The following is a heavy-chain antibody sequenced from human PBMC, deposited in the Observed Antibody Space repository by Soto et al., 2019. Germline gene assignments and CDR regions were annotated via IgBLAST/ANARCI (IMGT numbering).Heavy chain of an antibody. D-gene: IGHD1-26*01. CDR1: GGSISSGGYS. CDR2: IYHSGST. V-gene: IGHV4-30-2*01. J-gene: IGHJ4*02. CDR3: ARGGYSGSYYRPRPFDY. Sequence: QLQLQESGSGLVKPSQTLSLTCAVSGGSISSGGYSWSWIRQPLGKGLEWIGYIYHSGSTYYNPSLKSRVTISVDRSKNQFSLKLSSVTAADTAVYYCARGGYSGSYYRPRPFDYWGQGTLVTVSS.